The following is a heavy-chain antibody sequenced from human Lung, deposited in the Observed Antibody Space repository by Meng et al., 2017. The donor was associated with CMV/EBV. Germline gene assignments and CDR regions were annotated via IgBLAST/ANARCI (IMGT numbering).Heavy chain of an antibody. D-gene: IGHD2-15*01. CDR2: INPNSGNA. CDR1: AYTXTDYY. Sequence: ASXXVSXKASAYTXTDYYIHWVRQAPGRGPEWMGWINPNSGNANYAQKFQGRVTMTRDTSISTAYMELSRLRSDDTAVYYCARELDLQLGYCSGGSCYGRGNWFDPWXQGTLVTVSS. V-gene: IGHV1-2*02. CDR3: ARELDLQLGYCSGGSCYGRGNWFDP. J-gene: IGHJ5*02.